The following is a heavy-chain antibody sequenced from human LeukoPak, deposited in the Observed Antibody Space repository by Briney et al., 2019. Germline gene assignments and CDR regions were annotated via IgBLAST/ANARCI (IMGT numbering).Heavy chain of an antibody. CDR3: ARGNIVATVIDY. J-gene: IGHJ4*02. CDR1: GGSISSYY. D-gene: IGHD5-12*01. Sequence: PSETLSLTCTGSGGSISSYYWSWIRQPPGTGLEWIGYIYYSEIPHYNPSLTSRVTISVDTYKNQFSLKLSSVSAADTAVYYCARGNIVATVIDYWGQGTLVTVSS. V-gene: IGHV4-59*01. CDR2: IYYSEIP.